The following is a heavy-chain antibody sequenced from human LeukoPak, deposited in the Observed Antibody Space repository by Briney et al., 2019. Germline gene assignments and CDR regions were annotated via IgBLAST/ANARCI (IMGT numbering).Heavy chain of an antibody. J-gene: IGHJ2*01. V-gene: IGHV3-9*01. D-gene: IGHD5-12*01. CDR2: ISWNSGSI. CDR3: AKVGGYDSSDWYFDL. Sequence: GGSLRLSCAASGFTFDDYAMHWVRQAPGKGLEWVSGISWNSGSIDYADSVKGRFTISRDNAKNSLYLQMNSLRAEDTALYYCAKVGGYDSSDWYFDLWGRGTLVTVSS. CDR1: GFTFDDYA.